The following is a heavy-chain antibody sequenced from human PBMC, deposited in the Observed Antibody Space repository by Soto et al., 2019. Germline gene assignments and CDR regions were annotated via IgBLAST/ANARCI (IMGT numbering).Heavy chain of an antibody. CDR3: ARSQGSSTSLEIYYYYYYGMDV. J-gene: IGHJ6*02. V-gene: IGHV1-69*01. CDR1: GGTFGSYA. CDR2: IIPIPGTA. Sequence: QVQLVQSGAEVRKPGSSVKVSCKASGGTFGSYAIRWVRQVPGQGLEWMGGIIPIPGTANYAQKFQGRVTIAADESTSTAYMEPSSLRSEDTAVYYCARSQGSSTSLEIYYYYYYGMDVWGQGTTVTVSS. D-gene: IGHD2-2*01.